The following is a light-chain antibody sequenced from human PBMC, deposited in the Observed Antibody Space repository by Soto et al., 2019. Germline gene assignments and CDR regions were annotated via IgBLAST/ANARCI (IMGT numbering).Light chain of an antibody. Sequence: DIQMTQSPSTRAASVGGGVTGAGRASQKINIWLAWYQQKPGKAPKVLMYKASTLESGVPSRFGGSGSETEFTLTISALQPEDFATYYCQPYKSFMYTFGQGTQVDIK. CDR1: QKINIW. V-gene: IGKV1-5*03. CDR3: QPYKSFMYT. CDR2: KAS. J-gene: IGKJ2*01.